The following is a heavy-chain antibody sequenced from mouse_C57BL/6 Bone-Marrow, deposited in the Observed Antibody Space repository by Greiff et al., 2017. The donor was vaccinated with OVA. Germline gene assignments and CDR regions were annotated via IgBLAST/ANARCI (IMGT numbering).Heavy chain of an antibody. J-gene: IGHJ2*01. CDR2: IYPRDGSP. CDR1: GYTFTDHT. V-gene: IGHV1-78*01. Sequence: QVQLQQSDAELVKPGASVKISCKVSGYTFTDHTIHWMKQRPEQGLEWIGNIYPRDGSPKYNEKFKGKATLTADKSSSTAYMQLNSLTSEDSAVYFCAKTAQASYYFDYWGQGTTLTVSS. CDR3: AKTAQASYYFDY. D-gene: IGHD3-2*02.